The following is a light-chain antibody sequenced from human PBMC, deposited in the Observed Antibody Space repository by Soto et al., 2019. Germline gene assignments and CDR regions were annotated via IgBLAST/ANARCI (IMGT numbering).Light chain of an antibody. J-gene: IGKJ1*01. CDR1: QSVSSSY. V-gene: IGKV3-20*01. Sequence: EIVLTQSPGTLSLSPGERATLSCRAIQSVSSSYLAWYQQKPGQAPRLLIYGASRRATGIPDRFSGSGSGSDFTLTISRLEPEDFAVYYCQQYNNWPLWTFGQGTKVDIK. CDR2: GAS. CDR3: QQYNNWPLWT.